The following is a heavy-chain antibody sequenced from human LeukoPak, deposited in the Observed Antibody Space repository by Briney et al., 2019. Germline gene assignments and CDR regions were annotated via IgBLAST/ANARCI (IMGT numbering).Heavy chain of an antibody. V-gene: IGHV4-34*01. Sequence: SETLSLTCAVYGGSFSGYYWSWIRQPPGKGLEWIGEINHSGSTNYNPSLKSRVTISVDTSKNQFSLKLSSVTAADTAVYYCARGLSSWYSKAFGYWGQGTLVTVSS. CDR2: INHSGST. CDR1: GGSFSGYY. CDR3: ARGLSSWYSKAFGY. D-gene: IGHD6-13*01. J-gene: IGHJ4*02.